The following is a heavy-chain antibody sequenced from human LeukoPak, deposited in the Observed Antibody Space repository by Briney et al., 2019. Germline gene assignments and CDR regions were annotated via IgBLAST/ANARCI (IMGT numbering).Heavy chain of an antibody. J-gene: IGHJ4*02. D-gene: IGHD4-17*01. V-gene: IGHV3-30*02. Sequence: PGGSLRLSCAASGFTFRSYGMHWVRQAPGKGLEWVAFIRYDGSDEHYADSVRGRFTISRDNFKNTLYLQMNSLQTEDTAVYYCTTSPPRATVTTDWGQGTLVTVSS. CDR3: TTSPPRATVTTD. CDR2: IRYDGSDE. CDR1: GFTFRSYG.